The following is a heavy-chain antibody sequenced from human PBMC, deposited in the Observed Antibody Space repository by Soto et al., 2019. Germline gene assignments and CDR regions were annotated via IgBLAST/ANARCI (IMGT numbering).Heavy chain of an antibody. CDR3: ARDCSGGSCYPGMDV. CDR1: GFNFNSYT. Sequence: AGGSLRLSCAASGFNFNSYTINWVRQAPGKRLEWLSSISSSGYIFSTDSVRGRFTISRDSAKNSVYLQINSLRAEATAVYFCARDCSGGSCYPGMDVWGQGTTVTVSS. V-gene: IGHV3-21*01. CDR2: ISSSGYI. J-gene: IGHJ6*02. D-gene: IGHD2-15*01.